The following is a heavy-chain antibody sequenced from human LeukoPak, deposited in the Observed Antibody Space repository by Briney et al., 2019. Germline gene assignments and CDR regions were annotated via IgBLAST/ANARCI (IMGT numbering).Heavy chain of an antibody. D-gene: IGHD7-27*01. CDR1: GVSIRSHY. CDR2: ISYSGST. CDR3: ARDGEGDEGWDY. J-gene: IGHJ4*02. Sequence: SETLSLTCTVSGVSIRSHYWIWIRQPPGKGLEGIGHISYSGSTNYNPSLKSRVTISVDTSKNQFSLRLSSVTAADTAVYYCARDGEGDEGWDYWGQGTLVTVSS. V-gene: IGHV4-59*11.